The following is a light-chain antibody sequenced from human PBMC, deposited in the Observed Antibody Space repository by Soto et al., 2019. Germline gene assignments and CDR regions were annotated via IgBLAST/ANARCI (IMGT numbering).Light chain of an antibody. CDR2: QAS. V-gene: IGKV1-5*03. Sequence: DIQMTQSPSTLSASVGDRVTITCRASQSISSWLAWYQQKPGKAPKLLIYQASSLQSGVPLRFSGSGYETQFTLTISSLLPDDFATYFCQQYKSYFRTFGQGTKVEIK. CDR1: QSISSW. CDR3: QQYKSYFRT. J-gene: IGKJ1*01.